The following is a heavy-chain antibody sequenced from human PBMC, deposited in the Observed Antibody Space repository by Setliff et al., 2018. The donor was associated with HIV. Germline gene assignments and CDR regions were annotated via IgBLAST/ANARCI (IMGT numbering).Heavy chain of an antibody. CDR1: GFTFSDFW. CDR3: TRDFMGY. Sequence: PGGSLRLSCAAFGFTFSDFWMSWVRQAPGKGLEWVASIKEDGSRRDYVDSVKGRFTITRDSAKNSLFLQLSSLRTEDTAVYYCTRDFMGYWGQGTLVTVSS. V-gene: IGHV3-7*01. CDR2: IKEDGSRR. J-gene: IGHJ4*02.